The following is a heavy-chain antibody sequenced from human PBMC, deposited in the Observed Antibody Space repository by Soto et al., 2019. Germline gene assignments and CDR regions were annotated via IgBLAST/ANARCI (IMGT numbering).Heavy chain of an antibody. V-gene: IGHV1-69*12. CDR3: ARERSVGYCITTTCPKPFYYYAMDV. CDR2: IIPIFGTP. CDR1: GGTFTNYA. Sequence: QVQLVQSGAEVKKPGSLLKVSCKASGGTFTNYAFSWVRQAPGQGLEWMGGIIPIFGTPDYAQKFQGRVTITADESTRTASMELSSLRSDDTAVYFCARERSVGYCITTTCPKPFYYYAMDVWGQGTTVTVSS. D-gene: IGHD2-2*01. J-gene: IGHJ6*02.